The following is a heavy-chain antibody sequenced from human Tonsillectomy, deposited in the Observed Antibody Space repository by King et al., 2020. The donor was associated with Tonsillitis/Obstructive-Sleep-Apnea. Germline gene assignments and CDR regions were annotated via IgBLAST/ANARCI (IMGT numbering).Heavy chain of an antibody. J-gene: IGHJ6*03. CDR2: IFSNDEK. CDR3: ARLVVPAASQPDTYYYYYRDV. V-gene: IGHV2-26*01. Sequence: TLKESGPVLVKPTETLTLTCTVSGFSLSSARMGVSWIRQPPGKALEWLAHIFSNDEKSYSTSLKTRLTISKDTSKSQVVLTMTNVDPVDTATYYCARLVVPAASQPDTYYYYYRDVWGKGTTVTVSS. CDR1: GFSLSSARMG. D-gene: IGHD2-2*01.